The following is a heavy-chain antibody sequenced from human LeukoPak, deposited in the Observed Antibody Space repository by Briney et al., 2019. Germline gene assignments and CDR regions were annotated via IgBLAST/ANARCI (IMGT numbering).Heavy chain of an antibody. D-gene: IGHD1-26*01. CDR3: ASEWELYHDAFDI. CDR1: GGSISSSSYY. CDR2: IYYSGST. Sequence: SETLSLTCTVSGGSISSSSYYWGWIRQPPGKGLEWIGSIYYSGSTYYNPSLKSRVTISVDTSKNQFSLKLSSVTAADTAVYYCASEWELYHDAFDIWGQGTMVTVSS. V-gene: IGHV4-39*07. J-gene: IGHJ3*02.